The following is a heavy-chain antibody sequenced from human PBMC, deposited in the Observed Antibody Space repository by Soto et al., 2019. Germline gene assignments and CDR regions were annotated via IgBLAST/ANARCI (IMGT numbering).Heavy chain of an antibody. CDR3: AREDSGAFFDF. J-gene: IGHJ4*02. V-gene: IGHV4-30-2*01. D-gene: IGHD2-15*01. Sequence: PSETLYLTCAVSGGSIISGGYSWSWIRQPPGKGLEWIGYIYSGTTHYNPSLESRVTIAMDRSKNQVSLSLKSVTAADTAVYYCAREDSGAFFDFWGQGTLVTVYS. CDR1: GGSIISGGYS. CDR2: IYSGTT.